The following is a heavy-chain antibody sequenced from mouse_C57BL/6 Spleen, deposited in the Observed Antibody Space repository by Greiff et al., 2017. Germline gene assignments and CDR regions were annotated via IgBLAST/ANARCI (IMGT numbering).Heavy chain of an antibody. CDR2: INPSTGGT. V-gene: IGHV1-42*01. CDR1: GYSFTGYY. Sequence: EVQLQQSGPELVKPGASVKISCKASGYSFTGYYMNWVKQSPEKSLEWIGEINPSTGGTTYNQKFKAKATLTVDKSSSTAYMQLKSLTTEDSAVYYCARDLITTVVADDVWGTGTTVTVSS. J-gene: IGHJ1*03. CDR3: ARDLITTVVADDV. D-gene: IGHD1-1*01.